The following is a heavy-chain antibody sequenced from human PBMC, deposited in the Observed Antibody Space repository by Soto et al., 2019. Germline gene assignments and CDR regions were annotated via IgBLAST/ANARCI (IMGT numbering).Heavy chain of an antibody. CDR3: FRGGVTSRTFDY. D-gene: IGHD3-16*01. V-gene: IGHV5-51*01. J-gene: IGHJ4*02. CDR2: IFPDYSDT. CDR1: GYXIKKYL. Sequence: EXLNSSDKTSGYXIKKYLIDWVRQMPGQGLEWMGIIFPDYSDTRYSPSFQGHVTISVDKSISTAYVQWSSLKASDSAIYYCFRGGVTSRTFDYWGQGTLGTVS.